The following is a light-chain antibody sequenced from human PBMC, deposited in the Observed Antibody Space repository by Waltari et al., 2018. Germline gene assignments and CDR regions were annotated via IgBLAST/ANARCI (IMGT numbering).Light chain of an antibody. CDR3: AAWDDSLKGVL. V-gene: IGLV1-36*01. CDR1: RSNIGNNA. Sequence: QSVLTQTPSVSEAPRQRVTISCSGSRSNIGNNAVNWYQQVPGKAPKLLVFADDLLPPGVPDRFSGSKSGTSASLAISGLRSEDEGVYFCAAWDDSLKGVLFGGGTKLTVL. CDR2: ADD. J-gene: IGLJ2*01.